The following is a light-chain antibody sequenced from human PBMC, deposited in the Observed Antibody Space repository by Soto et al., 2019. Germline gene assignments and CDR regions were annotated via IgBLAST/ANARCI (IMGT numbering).Light chain of an antibody. J-gene: IGLJ2*01. V-gene: IGLV1-44*01. CDR3: AVWDDSLNGVL. CDR1: SSNIGGNL. Sequence: QSVLTQSPSTSGTPGQRVTISCSGSSSNIGGNLVNWYQQIPGTAPKLLIYNNQRPSGVPDRFSGSKSGTSASLAISGLQSEDEADYYCAVWDDSLNGVLFGGGTKLTVL. CDR2: NN.